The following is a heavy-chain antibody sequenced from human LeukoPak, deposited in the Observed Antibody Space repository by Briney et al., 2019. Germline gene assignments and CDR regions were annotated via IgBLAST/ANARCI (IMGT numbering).Heavy chain of an antibody. V-gene: IGHV1-2*02. J-gene: IGHJ4*02. D-gene: IGHD6-19*01. CDR1: GYTFTGYY. CDR3: AREYNSGLIEVDY. CDR2: INPNSGGT. Sequence: GASVKVSCKASGYTFTGYYMHWVRQAPGQGLEWMGWINPNSGGTNYAQKFQGRVTMTRDTSISTAYMQLSRLRSDDTAVYYCAREYNSGLIEVDYWGQGTLVTVSS.